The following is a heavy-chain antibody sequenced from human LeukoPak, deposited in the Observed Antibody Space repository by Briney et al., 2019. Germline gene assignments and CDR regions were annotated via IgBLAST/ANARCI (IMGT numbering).Heavy chain of an antibody. D-gene: IGHD3-10*01. Sequence: SETLSLTCTVSGGPISGFYWSRVRQPPGKELDWIGYISYSGATKYNPSLKSRITISLDTSKNQFSLKLSSVTAADTAVYYCARKFSGGSGIPLDVWGKGTTVTVSS. J-gene: IGHJ6*04. CDR2: ISYSGAT. V-gene: IGHV4-59*01. CDR1: GGPISGFY. CDR3: ARKFSGGSGIPLDV.